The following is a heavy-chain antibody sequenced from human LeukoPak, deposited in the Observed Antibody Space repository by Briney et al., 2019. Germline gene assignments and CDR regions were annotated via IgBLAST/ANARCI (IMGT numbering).Heavy chain of an antibody. CDR1: GFTFSIYA. CDR2: ISATDSRP. Sequence: GGSLRLSCAASGFTFSIYAMSWVRQAPGKGLEWVSAISATDSRPYYADSVKGRFTISRDNSKSTLYLQLNGLRGEDTAIYYCAKWPEGAMDYFDYWGQGTLVTVSS. D-gene: IGHD3-16*01. J-gene: IGHJ4*02. V-gene: IGHV3-23*01. CDR3: AKWPEGAMDYFDY.